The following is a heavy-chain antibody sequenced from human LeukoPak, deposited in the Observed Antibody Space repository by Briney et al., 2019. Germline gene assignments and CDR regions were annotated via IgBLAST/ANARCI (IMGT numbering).Heavy chain of an antibody. V-gene: IGHV3-48*04. CDR2: ISRSSTTV. Sequence: GGSLRLSCAASGFTFSTYPMNWVRQAPGKGLEWVSYISRSSTTVHYADSVKGRFTISRDNAKNSLYLQMNSLRAEDTAVYYCARSMVTGNYYYYMDVWGKGTTVTVSS. J-gene: IGHJ6*03. CDR1: GFTFSTYP. D-gene: IGHD5-18*01. CDR3: ARSMVTGNYYYYMDV.